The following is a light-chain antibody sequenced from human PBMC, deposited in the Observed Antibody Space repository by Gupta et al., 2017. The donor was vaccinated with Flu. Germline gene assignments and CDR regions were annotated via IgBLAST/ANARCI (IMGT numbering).Light chain of an antibody. CDR1: QSVDSNK. J-gene: IGKJ2*01. V-gene: IGKV3-20*01. CDR3: HQCSDSPLT. CDR2: SSS. Sequence: DRATVACRASQSVDSNKVAWYQRKTGQPPSLLMVSSSRRATGIPDRFSGSGSGTDFTLTISGLEPEDFAIYYCHQCSDSPLTFGQGTKLELK.